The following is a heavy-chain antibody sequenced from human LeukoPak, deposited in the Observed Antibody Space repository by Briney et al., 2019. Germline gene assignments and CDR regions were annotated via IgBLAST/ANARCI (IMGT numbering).Heavy chain of an antibody. J-gene: IGHJ4*02. CDR2: IRTTAEGAKYA. D-gene: IGHD3-9*01. Sequence: GGSLRLCCATSGFSFTDYPMNWVRQATGKGLEWISNIRTTAEGAKYAYYADSVKGRVTISRDDGKNTLYLHMNSLRDDDTAFYYSADGIRYALDYWGQGILVTVSS. CDR1: GFSFTDYP. CDR3: ADGIRYALDY. V-gene: IGHV3-48*02.